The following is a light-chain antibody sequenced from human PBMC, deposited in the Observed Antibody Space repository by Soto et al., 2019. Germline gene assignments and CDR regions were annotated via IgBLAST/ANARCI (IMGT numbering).Light chain of an antibody. V-gene: IGLV2-23*01. J-gene: IGLJ2*01. CDR2: EGS. CDR3: CSYAGTTL. Sequence: QSVLTQPASVSGSPGQSITISCTGTSSDVGSYNLVSWYQQHPGKAPKLMIYEGSKRPSGVSNRFSGSKSGHTASLTISGLQTEDQADYYCCSYAGTTLFGGGTKLTVL. CDR1: SSDVGSYNL.